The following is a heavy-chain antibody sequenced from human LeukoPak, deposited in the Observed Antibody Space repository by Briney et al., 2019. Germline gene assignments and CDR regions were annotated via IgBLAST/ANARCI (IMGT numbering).Heavy chain of an antibody. J-gene: IGHJ4*02. Sequence: SETLSLTCTVSGGSISSGGYYWSWIRQHPGKGLEWIGYIYYSGTTYYNPSLKSRVTISVDTSKNQFSLKLSSVTAADTAVYYCARGAGWGSGRVIPAFFDYWGQGTLVTVSS. CDR3: ARGAGWGSGRVIPAFFDY. D-gene: IGHD3-10*01. CDR1: GGSISSGGYY. CDR2: IYYSGTT. V-gene: IGHV4-31*03.